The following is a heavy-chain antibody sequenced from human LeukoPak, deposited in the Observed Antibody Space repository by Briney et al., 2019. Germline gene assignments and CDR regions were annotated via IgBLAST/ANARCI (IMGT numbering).Heavy chain of an antibody. Sequence: GASVKLSRTVSGYTLTELSMHWVRHAPGKGHEWVGGLYTEDGETIYAQKFQGRVNMTEDTSTGTAYMELSSLRSEDTAVYYCATRREVQGVYQGYWFDPWGQGTLVTVSS. CDR1: GYTLTELS. J-gene: IGHJ5*02. V-gene: IGHV1-24*01. CDR3: ATRREVQGVYQGYWFDP. CDR2: LYTEDGET. D-gene: IGHD3-10*01.